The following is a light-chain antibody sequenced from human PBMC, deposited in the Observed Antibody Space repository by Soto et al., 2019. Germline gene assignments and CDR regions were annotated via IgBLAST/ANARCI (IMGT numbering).Light chain of an antibody. V-gene: IGLV1-40*01. CDR2: GNS. Sequence: QSVLTQPPSVSGAPGQRVTISCTGSSSNIGAGYDVHWYQQLPGTAPKLLIYGNSNRPSGISNRFSGSKSGNTASLTISGLQAEDEADYYCSSSTSRGTYVFGTGTKVTVL. CDR1: SSNIGAGYD. J-gene: IGLJ1*01. CDR3: SSSTSRGTYV.